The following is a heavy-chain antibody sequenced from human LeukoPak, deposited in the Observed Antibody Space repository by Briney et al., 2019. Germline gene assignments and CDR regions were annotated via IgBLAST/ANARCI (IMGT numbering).Heavy chain of an antibody. D-gene: IGHD1-26*01. CDR3: AKGIKWELPFDY. J-gene: IGHJ4*02. CDR1: GFTFSNYA. Sequence: GGSLRLSRAASGFTFSNYAMSWVRQAPGKGLEWVSAISVSGGSTYYADSVKGRFTISRDSSKNTLYLQMNTLRAEDTALYYCAKGIKWELPFDYWGQGTLITVSS. V-gene: IGHV3-23*01. CDR2: ISVSGGST.